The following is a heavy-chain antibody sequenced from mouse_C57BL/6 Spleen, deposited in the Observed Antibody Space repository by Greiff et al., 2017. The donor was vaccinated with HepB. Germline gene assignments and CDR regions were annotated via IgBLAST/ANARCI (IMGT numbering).Heavy chain of an antibody. CDR2: IYPGDGDT. Sequence: VKLVESGPELVKPGASVKISCKASGYAFSSSWMNWVKQRPGKGLEWIGRIYPGDGDTNYNGKFKGKATLTADKSSSTAYMQLSSLTSEDSAVYFCAREITTVVATDFDYWGQGTTLTVSS. CDR3: AREITTVVATDFDY. V-gene: IGHV1-82*01. J-gene: IGHJ2*01. CDR1: GYAFSSSW. D-gene: IGHD1-1*01.